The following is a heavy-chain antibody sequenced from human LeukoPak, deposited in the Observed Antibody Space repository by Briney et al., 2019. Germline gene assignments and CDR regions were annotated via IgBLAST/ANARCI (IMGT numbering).Heavy chain of an antibody. Sequence: GGSLRLSCAASGFTFDDYTMHWVRHAPGEGLEWGSGISWNSGTIGYADSVKGRFTISRDNAKSSLYLQMNSLRAEDTALYYCAKDIAARRYYYYMDVWGRGTTVTVSS. D-gene: IGHD6-6*01. J-gene: IGHJ6*03. V-gene: IGHV3-9*01. CDR2: ISWNSGTI. CDR3: AKDIAARRYYYYMDV. CDR1: GFTFDDYT.